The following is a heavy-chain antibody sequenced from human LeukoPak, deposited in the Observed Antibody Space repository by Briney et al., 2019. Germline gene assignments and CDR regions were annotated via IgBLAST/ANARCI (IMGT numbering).Heavy chain of an antibody. CDR2: MNPNSGNT. CDR3: ARVSYYDSSALWGVNWFDP. J-gene: IGHJ5*02. V-gene: IGHV1-8*01. D-gene: IGHD3-22*01. CDR1: GYTFTSYD. Sequence: ASVKVSCKASGYTFTSYDINWVRQATGQGLEWMGWMNPNSGNTGYAQKFQGRVTMTRNTSISTAYMELSSLRSEDTAVYYCARVSYYDSSALWGVNWFDPWGQGTLVTVSS.